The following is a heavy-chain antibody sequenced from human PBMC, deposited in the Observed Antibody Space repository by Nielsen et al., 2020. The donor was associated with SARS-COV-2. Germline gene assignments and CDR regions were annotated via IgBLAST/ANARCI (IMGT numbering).Heavy chain of an antibody. D-gene: IGHD3-22*01. CDR2: IDPSDSYT. CDR3: ARTRYYYDSSGYASYYFDY. J-gene: IGHJ4*02. CDR1: GYSFTSYW. V-gene: IGHV5-10-1*01. Sequence: GESLKISCKGSGYSFTSYWISWVRQMPGKGLEWMGRIDPSDSYTNYSPSFQGHVTISADKSISTAYLQWSSLKASDTAMYYCARTRYYYDSSGYASYYFDYWGQGTLVTVSS.